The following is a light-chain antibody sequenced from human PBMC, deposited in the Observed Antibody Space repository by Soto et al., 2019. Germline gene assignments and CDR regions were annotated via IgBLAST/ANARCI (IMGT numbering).Light chain of an antibody. CDR2: ATF. Sequence: EIVMTQSPATLSVSPGERATLTCRASHSVGSSLAWYQQRPGQAPRLLIYATFTRATGIPARFSGSGSGTEFTLTISSLQSEDFADYYCQQYKNWPPGHTFGGGTKVEFK. CDR3: QQYKNWPPGHT. J-gene: IGKJ4*01. V-gene: IGKV3-15*01. CDR1: HSVGSS.